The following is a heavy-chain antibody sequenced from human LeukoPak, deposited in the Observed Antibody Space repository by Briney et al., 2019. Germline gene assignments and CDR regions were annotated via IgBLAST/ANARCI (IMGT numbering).Heavy chain of an antibody. CDR3: ARLDYYYYYMDV. J-gene: IGHJ6*03. D-gene: IGHD1-1*01. Sequence: SVKVSCKASGGTFSSYAISWVRQAPGQGLEWMGGIIPIFGTANYAQKFQGRVTITTDESTSTAYMELSSLRSEDTAVYYCARLDYYYYYMDVWGKGTRSPSP. V-gene: IGHV1-69*05. CDR1: GGTFSSYA. CDR2: IIPIFGTA.